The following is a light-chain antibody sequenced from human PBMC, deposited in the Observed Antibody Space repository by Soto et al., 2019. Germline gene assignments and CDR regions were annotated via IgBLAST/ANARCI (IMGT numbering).Light chain of an antibody. CDR3: QQYNNWPPGVT. Sequence: EIVMTQSPATLSVSPGERATLSCRASQSVSSNLAWYQQKPGQAPRLLIYGASTRATGIPARFSGSGSGTEFTXTISSXQSEDFAVYYCQQYNNWPPGVTFGPGTKVDIK. V-gene: IGKV3-15*01. CDR2: GAS. CDR1: QSVSSN. J-gene: IGKJ3*01.